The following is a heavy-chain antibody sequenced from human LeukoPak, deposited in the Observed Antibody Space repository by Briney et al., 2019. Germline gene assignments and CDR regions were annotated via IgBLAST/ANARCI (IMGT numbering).Heavy chain of an antibody. D-gene: IGHD3-22*01. J-gene: IGHJ4*02. V-gene: IGHV4-38-2*02. CDR3: ARETNDTSAYWPLRY. CDR1: GYFISSGYY. Sequence: SETLSLTCAVSGYFISSGYYWGWIRQPPGKGLEWIGSIHHSGSTYFNPSLKSRVTISVDTSKNQFSLKLTSVTAADTAVYYCARETNDTSAYWPLRYWGQGTLVTVSS. CDR2: IHHSGST.